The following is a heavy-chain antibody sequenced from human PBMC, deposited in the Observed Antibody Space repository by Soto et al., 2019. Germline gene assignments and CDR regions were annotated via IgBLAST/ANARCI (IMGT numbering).Heavy chain of an antibody. Sequence: GGSLRLSCAASGFTFSSYGMHWVRQAPGKGLEWVAVISYDGSNKYYADSVKGRFTISRDNSKNTLYLQMDSLRAEDTAVYYCAKPGRDCWELGYFDYWGQGTLVTVSS. J-gene: IGHJ4*02. CDR1: GFTFSSYG. CDR2: ISYDGSNK. V-gene: IGHV3-30*18. CDR3: AKPGRDCWELGYFDY. D-gene: IGHD2-21*01.